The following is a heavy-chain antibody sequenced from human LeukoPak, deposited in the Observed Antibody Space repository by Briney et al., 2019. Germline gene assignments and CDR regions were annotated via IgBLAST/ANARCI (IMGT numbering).Heavy chain of an antibody. CDR1: GDSVSRNSAA. J-gene: IGHJ4*02. D-gene: IGHD5/OR15-5a*01. V-gene: IGHV6-1*01. Sequence: SQTLSLTCAISGDSVSRNSAAWNWLRQSPSSGLEWLGRTYYRSKWFNDYAVSVQSRITINPDTSTNQVSLQLNSVTPEDTAVYYCVRGVAVSGFDYWGQGTLVTVSS. CDR2: TYYRSKWFN. CDR3: VRGVAVSGFDY.